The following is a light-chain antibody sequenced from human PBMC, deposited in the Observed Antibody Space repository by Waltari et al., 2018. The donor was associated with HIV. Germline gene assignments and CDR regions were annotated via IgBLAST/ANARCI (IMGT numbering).Light chain of an antibody. Sequence: QSMLTQPPSVSAAPGQKVTISCSGTGSNLANHSVSWYQHLPGAAPKLVIYDNDNRPSGIPDRFSGSKSGASATLVITGLQTGDEGDYYCGTWDSSLNAGVFGGGTKPTVL. CDR3: GTWDSSLNAGV. CDR2: DND. CDR1: GSNLANHS. V-gene: IGLV1-51*01. J-gene: IGLJ3*02.